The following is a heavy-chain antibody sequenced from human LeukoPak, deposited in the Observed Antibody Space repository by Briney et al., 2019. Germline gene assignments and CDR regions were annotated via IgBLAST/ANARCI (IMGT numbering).Heavy chain of an antibody. CDR1: GYTFTSYG. J-gene: IGHJ5*02. V-gene: IGHV1-18*01. D-gene: IGHD3-9*01. CDR2: ISAYNGNT. Sequence: ASVKVSCKASGYTFTSYGISWVRQAPGQGLEWMGWISAYNGNTNYAQKFQGRVTMSTDTSTSTAYMELRSLRFDDTAIYYCAKDWHILTGRNCFDPWGQGTLVTVSS. CDR3: AKDWHILTGRNCFDP.